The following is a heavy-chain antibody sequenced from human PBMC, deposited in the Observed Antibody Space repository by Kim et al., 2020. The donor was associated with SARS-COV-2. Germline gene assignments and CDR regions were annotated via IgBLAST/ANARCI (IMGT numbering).Heavy chain of an antibody. V-gene: IGHV3-74*03. D-gene: IGHD4-17*01. Sequence: GGSLRLSCAASGFTFSGYWMHWVRQAPGKGLEWLSRVDPDGTITTYADSVKGRFTISRDNAKDTLFLEVHSLRVEDTAVYYCARVLSSYGDYPGYWGQGTLVTVSS. J-gene: IGHJ4*02. CDR2: VDPDGTIT. CDR3: ARVLSSYGDYPGY. CDR1: GFTFSGYW.